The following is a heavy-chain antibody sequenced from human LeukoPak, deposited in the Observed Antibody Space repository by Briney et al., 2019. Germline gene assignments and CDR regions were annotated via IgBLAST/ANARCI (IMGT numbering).Heavy chain of an antibody. CDR3: ARLSHSSEYGAFDI. D-gene: IGHD3-22*01. CDR1: GFTVSSSY. V-gene: IGHV3-66*02. Sequence: GGSLRLSCAASGFTVSSSYMGWVRQASGKGLDWVSVLYSAGNTFYPDSVKGRFTISRDNSQNMLFLQMDSLRAEETAVYYCARLSHSSEYGAFDIWGQGTLVTVSS. CDR2: LYSAGNT. J-gene: IGHJ3*02.